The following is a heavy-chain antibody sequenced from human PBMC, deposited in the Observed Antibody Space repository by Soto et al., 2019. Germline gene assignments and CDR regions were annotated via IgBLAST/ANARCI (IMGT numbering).Heavy chain of an antibody. CDR3: ARDRVGATDYYYYGMDV. D-gene: IGHD1-26*01. V-gene: IGHV3-33*01. J-gene: IGHJ6*02. Sequence: GGSLRLSCAASGFTFSSYGMHWVRQAPGKGLEWVAVIWYDGSNKYYADSVKGRFTISRDNSKNTLYLQMNSLRAEDTAVYYCARDRVGATDYYYYGMDVWGQGTTVTVSS. CDR2: IWYDGSNK. CDR1: GFTFSSYG.